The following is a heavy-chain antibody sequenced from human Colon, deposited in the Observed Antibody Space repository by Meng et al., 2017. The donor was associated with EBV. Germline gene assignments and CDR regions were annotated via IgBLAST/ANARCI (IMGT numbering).Heavy chain of an antibody. CDR1: GGTFSNYA. CDR2: IIPISGTA. CDR3: ARQYGDYEGPFDY. V-gene: IGHV1-69*06. J-gene: IGHJ4*02. D-gene: IGHD4-17*01. Sequence: QVQLVQSGAEVKKPXSSVKVSCKASGGTFSNYAISWVRQAPGQGLEWMGGIIPISGTANHAQKFQGRVTIIADKSTSTVYMELSSLRSEDTAVYYCARQYGDYEGPFDYRGQGTLVTVSS.